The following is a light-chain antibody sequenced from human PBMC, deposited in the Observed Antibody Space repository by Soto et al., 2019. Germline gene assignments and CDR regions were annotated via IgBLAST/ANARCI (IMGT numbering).Light chain of an antibody. CDR2: WAS. V-gene: IGKV4-1*01. J-gene: IGKJ2*01. CDR1: QTILYNSYNKSY. CDR3: HQYYGNPS. Sequence: DIVMTQSPDSLAVSLGERATINCKSSQTILYNSYNKSYLAWYQHKPGQSPRLLIYWASTRESGVPDRFSGSGSCTAFTLTISSLQAEDVAVYYCHQYYGNPSFGQGTKLEIK.